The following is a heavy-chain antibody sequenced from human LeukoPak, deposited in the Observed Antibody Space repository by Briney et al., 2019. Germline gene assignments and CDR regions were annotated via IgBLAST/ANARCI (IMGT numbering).Heavy chain of an antibody. J-gene: IGHJ5*02. CDR1: GYTFTSYG. V-gene: IGHV1-18*01. D-gene: IGHD2-8*01. CDR2: ISAYNGNT. CDR3: ARDLTRGMVYAIHRYCWFDP. Sequence: GASVKVSCKASGYTFTSYGISWVRQAPGQGLEWMGWISAYNGNTNYAQKLQGRVTMTTDTSTSTAYMELRSLRSDDTAVYYCARDLTRGMVYAIHRYCWFDPWGQGTLVTVSS.